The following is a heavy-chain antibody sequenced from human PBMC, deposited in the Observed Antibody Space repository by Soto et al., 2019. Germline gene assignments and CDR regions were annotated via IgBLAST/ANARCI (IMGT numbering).Heavy chain of an antibody. D-gene: IGHD3-22*01. J-gene: IGHJ3*02. Sequence: QITLKESGPTLVKPTQTLTLTCTFSGFSLTTSGVGVGWIRQPPGKALEWLALIYWDDDKRYSPSLKSRLTITKDTSKDQVVLTMTNMDPVDTATYYCAQFDLIYYYAGSGYGGPAFDIWGQGTMVTVSS. V-gene: IGHV2-5*02. CDR2: IYWDDDK. CDR1: GFSLTTSGVG. CDR3: AQFDLIYYYAGSGYGGPAFDI.